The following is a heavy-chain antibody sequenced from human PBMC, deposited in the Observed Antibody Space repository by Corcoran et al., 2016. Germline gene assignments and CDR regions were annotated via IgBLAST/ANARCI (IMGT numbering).Heavy chain of an antibody. J-gene: IGHJ6*02. Sequence: EVQLVESGGGLVKPGGSLRLSCAASGFTFSNAWMSWVRQAPGKGLEWVGRIKSKTDGGTTDYAAPVKGRFTISRDDSKNTLYLQMNSLKTEDTAVYYCTTDGSLTTVPFYYYYGMDVWGQGTTVTVSS. CDR2: IKSKTDGGTT. CDR3: TTDGSLTTVPFYYYYGMDV. D-gene: IGHD4-17*01. CDR1: GFTFSNAW. V-gene: IGHV3-15*01.